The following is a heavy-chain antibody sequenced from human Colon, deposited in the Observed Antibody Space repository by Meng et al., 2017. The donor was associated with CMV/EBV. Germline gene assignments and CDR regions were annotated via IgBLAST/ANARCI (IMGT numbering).Heavy chain of an antibody. Sequence: QVQLRRAGPGLVKPSETLSPTCTVSGASITSYYWSWTRRPAGKGLEWIGRVYISGNTNYNPSLKSRVTMSIDTSKNQLSLNIRSVTAADTAVYYCARDSNLSGLAYWGQGTLVTVSS. V-gene: IGHV4-4*07. CDR3: ARDSNLSGLAY. D-gene: IGHD3-10*01. J-gene: IGHJ4*02. CDR2: VYISGNT. CDR1: GASITSYY.